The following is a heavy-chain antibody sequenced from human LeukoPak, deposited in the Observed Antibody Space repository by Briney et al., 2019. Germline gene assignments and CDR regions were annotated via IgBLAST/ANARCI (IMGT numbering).Heavy chain of an antibody. CDR3: ARVFCSSTSCYKGNFDY. CDR2: ISSSSSYI. D-gene: IGHD2-2*02. V-gene: IGHV3-21*01. Sequence: GGSLRLSCAASGFTFSSYAMNWVRQAPGKGLEWVSSISSSSSYIYYADSVKGRFTISRDNAKNSLYLQMNSLRAEDTAVYYCARVFCSSTSCYKGNFDYWGQGTLVTVSS. CDR1: GFTFSSYA. J-gene: IGHJ4*02.